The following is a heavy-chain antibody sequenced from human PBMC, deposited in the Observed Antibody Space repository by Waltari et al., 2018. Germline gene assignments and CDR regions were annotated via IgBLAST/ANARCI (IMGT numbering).Heavy chain of an antibody. CDR2: SSSGSDTI. Sequence: EVQLVESGGGLIQPGGSLRLSCSASGFTFCYYSMTWVRQATGKGVEWISYSSSGSDTIYYADTVKGRFTISRDYAKDALYLQMNSLRVEDTAVYYCASGNSYDGNYYDCGMDVWGQGTTVTVSS. V-gene: IGHV3-48*01. CDR3: ASGNSYDGNYYDCGMDV. D-gene: IGHD3-22*01. J-gene: IGHJ6*02. CDR1: GFTFCYYS.